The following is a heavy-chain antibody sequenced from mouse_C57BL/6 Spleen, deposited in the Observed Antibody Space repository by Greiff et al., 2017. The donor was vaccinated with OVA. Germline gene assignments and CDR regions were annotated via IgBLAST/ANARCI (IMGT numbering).Heavy chain of an antibody. CDR1: GYTFTDYY. CDR3: ARGGGSSYGFAY. CDR2: IYPGSGNT. J-gene: IGHJ3*01. V-gene: IGHV1-76*01. D-gene: IGHD1-1*01. Sequence: QVQLKQSGAELVRPGASVKLSCKASGYTFTDYYINWVKQRPGQGLEWIARIYPGSGNTYYNEKFKGKATLTAEKSSSTAYMQLSSLTSEDSAVYFCARGGGSSYGFAYWGQGTLVTVSA.